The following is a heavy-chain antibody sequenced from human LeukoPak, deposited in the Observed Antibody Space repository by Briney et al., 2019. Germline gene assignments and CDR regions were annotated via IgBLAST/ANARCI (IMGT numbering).Heavy chain of an antibody. CDR2: ISSSSSYI. V-gene: IGHV3-21*01. J-gene: IGHJ4*02. CDR1: GFTFSSYS. Sequence: PGGSLRLSCAASGFTFSSYSMNWVRQAPGKGLEWVSSISSSSSYIYYADSVKGRFTISRDNAKDSLYLQMNSLRAEDTAVYYCARVAPILYPLNSVVAAEYYFDYWGQGTLVTVSS. D-gene: IGHD2-15*01. CDR3: ARVAPILYPLNSVVAAEYYFDY.